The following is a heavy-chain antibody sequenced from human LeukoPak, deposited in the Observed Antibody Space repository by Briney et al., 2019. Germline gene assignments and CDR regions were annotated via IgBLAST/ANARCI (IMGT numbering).Heavy chain of an antibody. Sequence: PGGSLRLSCAASGFTFDKYGMSWVRQVPGKGLEWVSTINWSGGKTGYADSVKGRLTISRDNAKNALYLQMNSVRAEDTAFYYCARGGEHYESSGYYVDYWGQGTLVAVSS. V-gene: IGHV3-20*04. J-gene: IGHJ4*02. CDR1: GFTFDKYG. CDR2: INWSGGKT. D-gene: IGHD3-22*01. CDR3: ARGGEHYESSGYYVDY.